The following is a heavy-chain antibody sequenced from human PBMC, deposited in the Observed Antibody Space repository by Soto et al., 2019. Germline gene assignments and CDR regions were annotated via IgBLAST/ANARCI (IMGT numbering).Heavy chain of an antibody. CDR2: INPSGGST. CDR3: ARDIVVVVAATHYYYYGMDV. CDR1: GYTFTSYY. J-gene: IGHJ6*02. V-gene: IGHV1-46*01. Sequence: ASVKVSCKASGYTFTSYYMHWVRQAPGQGLEWMGIINPSGGSTSYAQKFQGRVTMTRDTSTSTVYMELSSLRSEDTAVYYCARDIVVVVAATHYYYYGMDVWGQGTTVTVSS. D-gene: IGHD2-15*01.